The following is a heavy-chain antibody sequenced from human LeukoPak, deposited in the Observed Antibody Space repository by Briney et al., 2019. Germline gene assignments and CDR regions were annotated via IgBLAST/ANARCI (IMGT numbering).Heavy chain of an antibody. D-gene: IGHD3-22*01. J-gene: IGHJ3*02. CDR2: IIPIFGTA. CDR3: ARAYYYDSGGYYKRGASDI. V-gene: IGHV1-69*06. CDR1: GGTFSSYA. Sequence: SVNVSCKASGGTFSSYAISWVRQAPGQGLEWRGGIIPIFGTANYAQKFQGRVTITADKSTSKAYMELSSLRSEDTAVYYCARAYYYDSGGYYKRGASDIWGQGTMVTVSS.